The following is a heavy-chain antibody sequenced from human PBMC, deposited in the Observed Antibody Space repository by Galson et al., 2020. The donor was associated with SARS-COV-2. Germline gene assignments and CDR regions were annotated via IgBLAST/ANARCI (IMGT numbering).Heavy chain of an antibody. CDR3: AKDFVRGIGYMDV. V-gene: IGHV3-23*01. J-gene: IGHJ6*03. D-gene: IGHD3-10*02. CDR1: RSTFSRYG. CDR2: TSSTT. Sequence: GGSLRPSCVPPRSTFSRYGMRWVRQAPGQRIARVATTSSTTKKADTVRPRVIISRDDSKNTLYLQMNGLGADDTAVYYCAKDFVRGIGYMDVWGPGTTVTVSS.